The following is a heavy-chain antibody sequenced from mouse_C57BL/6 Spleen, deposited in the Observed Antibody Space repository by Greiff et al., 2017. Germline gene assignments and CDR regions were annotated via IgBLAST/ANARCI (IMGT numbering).Heavy chain of an antibody. V-gene: IGHV14-1*01. CDR1: GFNIKDYY. D-gene: IGHD1-1*01. J-gene: IGHJ2*01. Sequence: EVQLQQSGAELVRPGASVKLSCTASGFNIKDYYMHWVKQRPEQGPEWIGRIDPEDGDTEYAPKFQDKATMTADTSSNTAYLQLSSLTSEDTAVYYCTKGSRDLDYWGQGTTLTVSS. CDR2: IDPEDGDT. CDR3: TKGSRDLDY.